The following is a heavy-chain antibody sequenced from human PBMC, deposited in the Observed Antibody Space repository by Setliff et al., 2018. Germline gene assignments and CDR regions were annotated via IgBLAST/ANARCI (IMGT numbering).Heavy chain of an antibody. D-gene: IGHD4-17*01. J-gene: IGHJ6*03. V-gene: IGHV4-34*01. CDR3: ARETTMTYYFYYMDV. CDR1: GGSFSDYY. CDR2: INHSGST. Sequence: SETLSLTCAVYGGSFSDYYWSWIRQSPGKGLEWIGEINHSGSTNYNPSLKTRVTISVDTSKDQFSLTLSSVTAADTAVYYCARETTMTYYFYYMDVWGKGTTVTVSS.